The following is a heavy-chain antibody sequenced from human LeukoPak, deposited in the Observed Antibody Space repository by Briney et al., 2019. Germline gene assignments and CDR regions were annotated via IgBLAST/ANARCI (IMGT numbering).Heavy chain of an antibody. J-gene: IGHJ4*02. Sequence: GGSLRLSCAASGFTFSNYAMSWVRQAPGKGLEWVSAISGSGGSTYYADSVKGRFTISRDNSKNTVFLQMNSLRAEDTAVYYCAKEPYSGSQLLDYWGQGTLVTVSS. CDR2: ISGSGGST. V-gene: IGHV3-23*01. CDR3: AKEPYSGSQLLDY. CDR1: GFTFSNYA. D-gene: IGHD1-26*01.